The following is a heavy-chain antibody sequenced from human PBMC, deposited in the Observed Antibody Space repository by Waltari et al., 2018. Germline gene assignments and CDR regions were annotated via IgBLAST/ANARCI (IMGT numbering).Heavy chain of an antibody. Sequence: QLQPQESGSGLVKPPHTLSLTCAVSGGSISSGGYSCSCIRRPPGKGLEWIGYIYHSGSAYYNPSLKSRVSISVDRSKTQFSLKLSSVTAADTAVYYCAAGDPDAFDIWGQGTMVTVSS. D-gene: IGHD4-17*01. CDR2: IYHSGSA. V-gene: IGHV4-30-2*01. CDR3: AAGDPDAFDI. CDR1: GGSISSGGYS. J-gene: IGHJ3*02.